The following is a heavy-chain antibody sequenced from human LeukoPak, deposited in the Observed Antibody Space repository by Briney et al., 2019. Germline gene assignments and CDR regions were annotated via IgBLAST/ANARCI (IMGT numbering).Heavy chain of an antibody. CDR2: INTNGSPT. CDR1: GFTFSSYW. CDR3: AGDLISGSGSLGY. D-gene: IGHD3-10*01. J-gene: IGHJ4*02. Sequence: PGGSLTLSCAASGFTFSSYWMHWVRQAPGKGLVWVSRINTNGSPTQYADSVKGRFTISRDNAKNTLYLQMNSLRAEDTAVYYCAGDLISGSGSLGYWGQGTLVTVSS. V-gene: IGHV3-74*01.